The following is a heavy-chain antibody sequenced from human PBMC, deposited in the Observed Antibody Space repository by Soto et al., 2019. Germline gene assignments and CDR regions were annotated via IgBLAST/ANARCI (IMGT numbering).Heavy chain of an antibody. J-gene: IGHJ5*02. CDR1: GGSISSYY. Sequence: SETLSLTCTVSGGSISSYYWSWIRQPPGKGLEWIGYIYYSGSTNYNPSLKSRVTISVDTSKNQFSLKLSAVTAADTAVYYCAGDRSTSSSWYDPWGQGTLVTVSS. CDR2: IYYSGST. CDR3: AGDRSTSSSWYDP. D-gene: IGHD6-13*01. V-gene: IGHV4-59*01.